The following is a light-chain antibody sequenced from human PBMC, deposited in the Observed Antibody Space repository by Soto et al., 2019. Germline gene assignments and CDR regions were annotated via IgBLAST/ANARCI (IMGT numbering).Light chain of an antibody. CDR3: SSFAGGGNPVL. CDR2: EVT. J-gene: IGLJ2*01. CDR1: SSDVGGYSY. V-gene: IGLV2-8*01. Sequence: QFVLTQPPSASGSLGQSVTISCTGTSSDVGGYSYVSWHQQHPGKAPKVMIYEVTKRPPGVPDRFSGSKSGNTASLTVSGLQAEDEADYYCSSFAGGGNPVLLGGGTKLTVL.